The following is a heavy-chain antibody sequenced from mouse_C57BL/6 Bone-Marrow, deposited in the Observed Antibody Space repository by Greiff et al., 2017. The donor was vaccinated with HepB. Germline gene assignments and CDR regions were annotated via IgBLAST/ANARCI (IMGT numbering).Heavy chain of an antibody. CDR3: ARVELYYAMDY. CDR2: ISDGGSYT. Sequence: EVQRVESGGGLVKPGGSPKLSCAASGFTFSSYAMSWVRQTPEKRLEWVATISDGGSYTYYPDNVKGRFTISRDNAKNNLYLQMSHLKSEDTAMYYCARVELYYAMDYWGQGTSVTVSS. CDR1: GFTFSSYA. V-gene: IGHV5-4*01. J-gene: IGHJ4*01.